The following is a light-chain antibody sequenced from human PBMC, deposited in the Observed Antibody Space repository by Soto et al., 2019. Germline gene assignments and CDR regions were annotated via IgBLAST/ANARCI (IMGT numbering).Light chain of an antibody. J-gene: IGLJ2*01. Sequence: QSVLTQPPSASGTPGQRVTISCSGSHSNIGTNFVYWVQQLPGTAPKLLIYRNTQRPSGVPDRFSGSKSGTSASLAISGLRSEDEADYHCAAWDDSLSGFVVFGGGTKLTVL. V-gene: IGLV1-47*01. CDR1: HSNIGTNF. CDR3: AAWDDSLSGFVV. CDR2: RNT.